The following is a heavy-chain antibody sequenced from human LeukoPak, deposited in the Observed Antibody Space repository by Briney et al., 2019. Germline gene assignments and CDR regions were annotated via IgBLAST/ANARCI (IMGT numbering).Heavy chain of an antibody. V-gene: IGHV3-30*02. D-gene: IGHD1-7*01. CDR1: GLTFSSYG. CDR2: IRYDGSNK. J-gene: IGHJ4*02. Sequence: GGSLRLSCAASGLTFSSYGMHWVRQAPGKGLEWVAFIRYDGSNKYYADSVKGRFTISRDNSKNTLYLQMNSLRAEDTAVYYCAKVEDWNYYYWGQGTLVTVSS. CDR3: AKVEDWNYYY.